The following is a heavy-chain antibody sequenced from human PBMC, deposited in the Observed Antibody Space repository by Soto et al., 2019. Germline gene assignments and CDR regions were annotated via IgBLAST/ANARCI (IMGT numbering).Heavy chain of an antibody. CDR3: ARDAAGFESTAMVTGLSGMDV. D-gene: IGHD5-18*01. CDR2: IIPIFGTP. Sequence: SVKVSCKASGVTFSRQDMRWVRQAPGQGLEWMGGIIPIFGTPQYAEKFQDRVTITADESTSTAYMELSSLTSEDTAVYYCARDAAGFESTAMVTGLSGMDVWGQGTKVTVSS. V-gene: IGHV1-69*13. CDR1: GVTFSRQD. J-gene: IGHJ6*02.